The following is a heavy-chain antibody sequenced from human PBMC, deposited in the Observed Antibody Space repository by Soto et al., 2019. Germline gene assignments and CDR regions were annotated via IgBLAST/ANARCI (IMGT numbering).Heavy chain of an antibody. CDR2: IYYSGST. Sequence: PWETLSLTCTVSGGSISSYYWSWIRQPPGKGLEWIGYIYYSGSTNYNPSLKSRVTISVDTSKNQFSMMLSSMTADKTVVYYCARITERVTRYYYKDVWGKGTTVTVSS. CDR1: GGSISSYY. CDR3: ARITERVTRYYYKDV. J-gene: IGHJ6*03. D-gene: IGHD3-16*01. V-gene: IGHV4-59*01.